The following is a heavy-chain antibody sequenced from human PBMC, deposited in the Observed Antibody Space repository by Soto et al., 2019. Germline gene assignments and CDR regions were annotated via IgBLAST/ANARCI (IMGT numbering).Heavy chain of an antibody. J-gene: IGHJ4*02. CDR2: IWYDGSNK. Sequence: GGSLRLSCAASGFTFSSYGIHWVRQAPGKGLEWVAVIWYDGSNKYYADSVKGRFTISRDNSKNTLYLQMNSLRAEDTAVYYCARDQGGHSSSSRGFDYWGQGTLVTVSS. CDR3: ARDQGGHSSSSRGFDY. D-gene: IGHD6-6*01. V-gene: IGHV3-33*01. CDR1: GFTFSSYG.